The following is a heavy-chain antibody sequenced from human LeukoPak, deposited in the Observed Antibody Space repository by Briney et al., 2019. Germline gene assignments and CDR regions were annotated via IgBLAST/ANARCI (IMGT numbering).Heavy chain of an antibody. V-gene: IGHV4-4*07. Sequence: SETLSLTCTVSGGSISSYYWSWIRRPAGKGLGWIGRIYTSGSTNYNPSLKSRVTMSVDTSKNQFSLKLSSVTAADTAVYYCARERYYYDSSGYYYVLDYWGQGTLVTVSS. CDR1: GGSISSYY. D-gene: IGHD3-22*01. J-gene: IGHJ4*02. CDR2: IYTSGST. CDR3: ARERYYYDSSGYYYVLDY.